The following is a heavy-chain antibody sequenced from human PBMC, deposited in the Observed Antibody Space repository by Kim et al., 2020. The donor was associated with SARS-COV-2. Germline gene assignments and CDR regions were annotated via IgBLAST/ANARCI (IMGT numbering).Heavy chain of an antibody. D-gene: IGHD3-10*01. CDR3: TRDPWSRGSGSPVGDAFDI. Sequence: GRFTISRDDSKSIAYLQMNSLKTEDTAVYYCTRDPWSRGSGSPVGDAFDIWGQGTMVTVSS. J-gene: IGHJ3*02. V-gene: IGHV3-49*02.